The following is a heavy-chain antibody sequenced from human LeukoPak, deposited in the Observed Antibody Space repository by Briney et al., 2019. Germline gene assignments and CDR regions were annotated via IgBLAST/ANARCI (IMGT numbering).Heavy chain of an antibody. Sequence: PGGSLRLSCAASGFTFRSYSMNWVRQAPGKGLEWVSSISSSSDYIYYADSVKGRFTISRDNAKNSLYLQMNSLRAEDTAVYYCAHKGLSSSWYHDGFDIWGQGTMVTVSS. J-gene: IGHJ3*02. V-gene: IGHV3-21*01. D-gene: IGHD6-13*01. CDR2: ISSSSDYI. CDR3: AHKGLSSSWYHDGFDI. CDR1: GFTFRSYS.